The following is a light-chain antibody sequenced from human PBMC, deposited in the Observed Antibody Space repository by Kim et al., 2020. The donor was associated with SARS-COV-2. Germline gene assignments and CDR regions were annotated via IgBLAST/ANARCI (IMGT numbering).Light chain of an antibody. V-gene: IGKV4-1*01. CDR3: HQYYTTPWT. Sequence: ATLNCKSSQSVLYSSNNKNYLAWYQQRPGQPPKLLIYWASTRESGVPDRFSGSGSGTDFTLTISSLQAEDVAVYYCHQYYTTPWTFGQGTKVDIK. CDR2: WAS. J-gene: IGKJ1*01. CDR1: QSVLYSSNNKNY.